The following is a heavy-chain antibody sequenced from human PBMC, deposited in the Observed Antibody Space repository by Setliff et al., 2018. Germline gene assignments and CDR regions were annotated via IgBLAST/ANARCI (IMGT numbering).Heavy chain of an antibody. V-gene: IGHV3-23*01. Sequence: GGSLRLSCAASGFTFSSYAMSWVRQAPGKGLEWVSAISGSGGSTYYADSVKGRFTISRDNSKNTLYLQMNSLRAEDTAVYYCAKAGGYCSGGSCYPIGYYFDYWGQGTLVTVSP. CDR1: GFTFSSYA. CDR2: ISGSGGST. CDR3: AKAGGYCSGGSCYPIGYYFDY. D-gene: IGHD2-15*01. J-gene: IGHJ4*02.